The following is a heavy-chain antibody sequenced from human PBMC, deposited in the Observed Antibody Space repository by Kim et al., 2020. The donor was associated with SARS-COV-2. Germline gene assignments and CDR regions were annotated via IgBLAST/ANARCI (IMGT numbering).Heavy chain of an antibody. CDR1: GGTFSSYA. Sequence: SVKVSCKASGGTFSSYAISWVRQAPGQGLEWMGRIIPILGIANYAQKFQGRVTITADKSTSTAYMELSSLRSEDTAVYYCARDFNSGYDSDNWFDPWGQGTLVTVSS. CDR2: IIPILGIA. D-gene: IGHD5-12*01. CDR3: ARDFNSGYDSDNWFDP. V-gene: IGHV1-69*04. J-gene: IGHJ5*02.